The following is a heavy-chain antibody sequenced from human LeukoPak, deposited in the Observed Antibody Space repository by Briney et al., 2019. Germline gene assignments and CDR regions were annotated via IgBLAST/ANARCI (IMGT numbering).Heavy chain of an antibody. CDR1: GGSISSYY. D-gene: IGHD3-10*01. J-gene: IGHJ5*02. V-gene: IGHV4-59*01. CDR3: ALRMVRGVIDWFDP. CDR2: IYYSGST. Sequence: SEILSLTCTVSGGSISSYYWSWIRQPPGKGLEWIGYIYYSGSTNYNPSLKSRVTISVDTSKNQFSLKLSSVTAADTAVYYCALRMVRGVIDWFDPWGQGTLVTVSS.